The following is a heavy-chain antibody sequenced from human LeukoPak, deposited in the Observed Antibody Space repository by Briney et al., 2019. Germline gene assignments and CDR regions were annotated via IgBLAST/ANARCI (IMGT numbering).Heavy chain of an antibody. CDR3: AAPGVPAATYYFDY. CDR2: ISYDGSNK. Sequence: GGSLRLSCAASGFTFSSYAMHWVRQAPGKGLEWVAVISYDGSNKYYADSVKGRFTISRDNSKNTLYLQMNSLRAEDTAVYYCAAPGVPAATYYFDYWGQGTLVTVSS. CDR1: GFTFSSYA. D-gene: IGHD2-2*01. V-gene: IGHV3-30-3*01. J-gene: IGHJ4*02.